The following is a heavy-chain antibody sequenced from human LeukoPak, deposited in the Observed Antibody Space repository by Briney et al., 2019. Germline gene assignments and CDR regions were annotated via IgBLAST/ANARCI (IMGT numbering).Heavy chain of an antibody. D-gene: IGHD3-22*01. CDR1: GYTFTSYG. Sequence: ASVKVSCKASGYTFTSYGISWVRQAPGQGLEWTGWISAYNGNTNYAQKLQGRVTMTTDTSTSTAYMELRSLRSDDTAVYYCARDLGPDYYDSSGPDYWGQGTLVTVSS. CDR3: ARDLGPDYYDSSGPDY. CDR2: ISAYNGNT. J-gene: IGHJ4*02. V-gene: IGHV1-18*01.